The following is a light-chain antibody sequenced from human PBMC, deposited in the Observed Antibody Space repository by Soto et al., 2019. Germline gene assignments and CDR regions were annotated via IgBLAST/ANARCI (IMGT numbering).Light chain of an antibody. Sequence: EIVMTQSPATLSVSPWERATLSCRASQTVSSKLAWYQHKPGQAPRLLIYDTSNRATGIPARFSGSGSGTDFTLTISGLEPEDSGIYHCHQHGGSPETFGQGTKVDIK. V-gene: IGKV3D-15*02. CDR2: DTS. CDR3: HQHGGSPET. CDR1: QTVSSK. J-gene: IGKJ1*01.